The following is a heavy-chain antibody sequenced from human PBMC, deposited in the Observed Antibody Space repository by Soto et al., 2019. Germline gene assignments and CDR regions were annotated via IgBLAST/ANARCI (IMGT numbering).Heavy chain of an antibody. CDR2: ISGSDYAT. D-gene: IGHD4-17*01. Sequence: EVQLLESGGGLVQPGGSLRLSCAASGFTFSSYAMSWVRQAPGMGLEWVSVISGSDYATYYADSVKGRFTVSRDNSNNTVYLQMNSLRAEDTAVYYCAKEETVLVNYYYYYGMDVWGQGTTVTVSS. CDR3: AKEETVLVNYYYYYGMDV. CDR1: GFTFSSYA. V-gene: IGHV3-23*01. J-gene: IGHJ6*02.